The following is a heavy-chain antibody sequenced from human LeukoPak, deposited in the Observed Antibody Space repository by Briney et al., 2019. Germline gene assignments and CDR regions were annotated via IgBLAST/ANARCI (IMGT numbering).Heavy chain of an antibody. CDR2: IYPGDSDT. CDR1: GYSFTSYW. J-gene: IGHJ4*02. Sequence: GESLKISCKGSGYSFTSYWIGWVRQMPGKGLEWMGIIYPGDSDTRYSPSFQGQVTISADRSISTAYLQWSSLKASDTAMYYCARLVPPNYYDSSGYYWEDYWGQGTLVTVSS. V-gene: IGHV5-51*01. D-gene: IGHD3-22*01. CDR3: ARLVPPNYYDSSGYYWEDY.